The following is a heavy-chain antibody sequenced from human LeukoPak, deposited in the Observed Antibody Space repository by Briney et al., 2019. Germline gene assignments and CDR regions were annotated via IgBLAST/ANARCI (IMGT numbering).Heavy chain of an antibody. Sequence: GGSLRLSCTASGFTLISYTMNWVRQAPGKGLEWVSYINRGSSTMYYADSVKGRFTISRDNAKNSLYLQMNSLRAEDTAVYYCASRSGRASGSSIHYFDYWGQGTLVTVSS. D-gene: IGHD1-26*01. CDR1: GFTLISYT. J-gene: IGHJ4*02. CDR3: ASRSGRASGSSIHYFDY. V-gene: IGHV3-48*04. CDR2: INRGSSTM.